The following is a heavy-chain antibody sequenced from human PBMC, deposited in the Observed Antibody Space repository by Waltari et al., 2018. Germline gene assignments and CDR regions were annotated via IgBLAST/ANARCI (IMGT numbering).Heavy chain of an antibody. J-gene: IGHJ3*02. CDR3: AKVEGGIVTRYYALDI. D-gene: IGHD3-16*02. Sequence: EVQLLESGGGLVQPGGSVRLCCAASGCTVGNSALSGVRQAPGKGLEWISGISGSSSSTYYADSVKGRFTISRDNSKNTLYLQMNSLRVEDTAVYFCAKVEGGIVTRYYALDIWGQGTMVTVSS. CDR1: GCTVGNSA. V-gene: IGHV3-23*01. CDR2: ISGSSSST.